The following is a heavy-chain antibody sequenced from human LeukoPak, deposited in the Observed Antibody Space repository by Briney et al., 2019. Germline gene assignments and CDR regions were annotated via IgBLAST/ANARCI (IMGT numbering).Heavy chain of an antibody. CDR3: ARGRYYGSGSYNY. V-gene: IGHV4-34*01. CDR1: GGSFSGYY. D-gene: IGHD3-10*01. CDR2: INHSGST. J-gene: IGHJ4*02. Sequence: SETLSLTCAVYGGSFSGYYWSWIRQPPGKGLEWIGEINHSGSTNYNPSLKSRVTITVDTSKNQFSLKLSSVTAADTAVYYCARGRYYGSGSYNYWGQGTLVTVSS.